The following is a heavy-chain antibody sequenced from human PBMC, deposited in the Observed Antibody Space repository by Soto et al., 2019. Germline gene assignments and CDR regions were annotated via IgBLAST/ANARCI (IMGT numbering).Heavy chain of an antibody. V-gene: IGHV1-69*02. CDR2: IIPILGIA. Sequence: ASVKVSCKASGGTFSSYTISWVRQAPGQGLEWMGRIIPILGIANYAQKFQGRVTITADKSTSTAYMELSSLRSEDTAVYCCARSGVPAAIHYYYGMDVWGQGTTVSVSS. J-gene: IGHJ6*02. D-gene: IGHD2-2*01. CDR1: GGTFSSYT. CDR3: ARSGVPAAIHYYYGMDV.